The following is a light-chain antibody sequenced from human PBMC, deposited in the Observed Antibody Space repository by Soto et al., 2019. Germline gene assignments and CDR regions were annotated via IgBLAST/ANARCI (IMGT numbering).Light chain of an antibody. CDR3: ETWDTYTVI. CDR1: SWHSTYI. Sequence: QLVLTQPSSASASLGSSVKLTCTLSSWHSTYIITWHQQLPGKAPRYLMKLEHSGTYNKGSGVPDRFSGSRSGADRYLTISNLQFDDEADYYCETWDTYTVIFGGGTKLTVL. CDR2: LEHSGTY. J-gene: IGLJ2*01. V-gene: IGLV4-60*02.